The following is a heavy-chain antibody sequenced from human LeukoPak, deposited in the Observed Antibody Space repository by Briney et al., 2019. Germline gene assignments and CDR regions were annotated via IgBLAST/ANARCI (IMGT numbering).Heavy chain of an antibody. CDR2: INAGNGNT. D-gene: IGHD4-17*01. CDR3: ARPTGAAVTTDSIYS. CDR1: GYTFTSYA. J-gene: IGHJ3*02. V-gene: IGHV1-3*01. Sequence: ASVKVSCKASGYTFTSYAMHWVRQAPGQRLEWMGWINAGNGNTKYSQKFQGRVTITRDTSASTAYMELSSLRSEDTAVYYCARPTGAAVTTDSIYSSGQGTMVSASS.